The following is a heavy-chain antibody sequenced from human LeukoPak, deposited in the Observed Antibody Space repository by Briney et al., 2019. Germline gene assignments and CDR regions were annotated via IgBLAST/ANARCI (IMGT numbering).Heavy chain of an antibody. J-gene: IGHJ6*03. CDR2: INHSGST. CDR1: DGSFSGYY. Sequence: SETLSLTCAVYDGSFSGYYWSWIRQPPGKGLEWIGEINHSGSTNYNPSLKSRVTISVDTSKNQFSLKLSSVTAADTAVYYCARGFSITARPVYYYYMDVWGKGTTVTVSS. CDR3: ARGFSITARPVYYYYMDV. V-gene: IGHV4-34*01. D-gene: IGHD6-6*01.